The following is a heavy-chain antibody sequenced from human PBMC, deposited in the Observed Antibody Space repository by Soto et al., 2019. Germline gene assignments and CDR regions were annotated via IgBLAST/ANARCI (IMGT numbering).Heavy chain of an antibody. CDR2: ISGSGGST. J-gene: IGHJ4*02. Sequence: GSLRLSCAASGFTFSSYAMSWVRQAPGKGLEWVSAISGSGGSTYYADSVKGRFTISRDNSKNTLYLQMNSLRAEDTAVYYCAKDQYYYDSSGYPYYFDYWGQGTLVTVSS. CDR3: AKDQYYYDSSGYPYYFDY. CDR1: GFTFSSYA. D-gene: IGHD3-22*01. V-gene: IGHV3-23*01.